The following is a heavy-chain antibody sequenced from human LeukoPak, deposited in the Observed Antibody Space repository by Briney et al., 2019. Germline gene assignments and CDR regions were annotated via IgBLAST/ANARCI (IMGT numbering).Heavy chain of an antibody. Sequence: GGSLRLSCAASGFTFNHYAMNWVRQAPGKGLEWVASISSTTTYIYYADSVKGRFTTSRDNAKNSLYLQMNSLRAEDTAVYYCARGAQWPYWGQGTLVTVSS. D-gene: IGHD6-19*01. CDR2: ISSTTTYI. J-gene: IGHJ4*02. CDR1: GFTFNHYA. V-gene: IGHV3-21*01. CDR3: ARGAQWPY.